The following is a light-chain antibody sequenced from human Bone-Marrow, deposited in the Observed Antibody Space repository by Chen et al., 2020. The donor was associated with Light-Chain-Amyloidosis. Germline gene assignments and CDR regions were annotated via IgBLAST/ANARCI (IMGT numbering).Light chain of an antibody. CDR3: KQYYDTPIT. V-gene: IGKV4-1*01. CDR1: QSLLYRSSNKNF. J-gene: IGKJ3*01. Sequence: DIVMTQSPDSLALSLGERATINCKSSQSLLYRSSNKNFLAWYQQKRGQPPKRLIYWESTRESGVPARYSGSESETDFPLSISSLQAEDVEVYYCKQYYDTPITFGPGTKVEIK. CDR2: WES.